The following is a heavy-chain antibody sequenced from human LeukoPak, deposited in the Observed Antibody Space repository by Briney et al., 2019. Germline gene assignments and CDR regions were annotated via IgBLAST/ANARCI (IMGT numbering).Heavy chain of an antibody. D-gene: IGHD3-16*02. V-gene: IGHV3-30*02. CDR3: AKDGVILAPGVYWYMDV. J-gene: IGHJ6*03. Sequence: GGSLRLSCAASGFTFSRFAMHWVRQAPGKGLEWVAFIRNDGAKTYYADSAKGRFTISRDNSRNTLYLQMNSLTAEDTAVFYCAKDGVILAPGVYWYMDVWGRGTTVTVSS. CDR1: GFTFSRFA. CDR2: IRNDGAKT.